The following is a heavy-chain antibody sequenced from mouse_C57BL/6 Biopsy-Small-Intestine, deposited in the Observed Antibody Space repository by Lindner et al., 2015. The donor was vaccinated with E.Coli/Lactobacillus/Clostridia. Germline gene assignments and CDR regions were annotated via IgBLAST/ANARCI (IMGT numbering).Heavy chain of an antibody. Sequence: VQLQESGAELVKPGASVKISCKVSGYAFSNYWMNWVKQRPGKGLEWIGQIYPGDGDTNYNGKFKGKATLTADKSSSTAYMQLSSLTSEDSAVYFCARSAYGSSHWYFDVWGTGTTVTVSS. CDR3: ARSAYGSSHWYFDV. J-gene: IGHJ1*03. V-gene: IGHV1-80*01. D-gene: IGHD1-1*01. CDR2: IYPGDGDT. CDR1: GYAFSNYW.